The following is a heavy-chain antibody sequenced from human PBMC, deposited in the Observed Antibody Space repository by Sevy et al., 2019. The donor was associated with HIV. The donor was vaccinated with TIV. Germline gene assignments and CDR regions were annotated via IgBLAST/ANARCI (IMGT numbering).Heavy chain of an antibody. CDR1: GFTFSSYW. J-gene: IGHJ4*02. Sequence: GGSLRLSCAASGFTFSSYWMHWVRQAPGKGLEWLANINQDGSTKYYAASVKGRFTISRDNAKNLVYLQMNSMGPEDTGLYYCARAIAAAAGFWGQGTLVTVSS. V-gene: IGHV3-7*01. D-gene: IGHD6-13*01. CDR2: INQDGSTK. CDR3: ARAIAAAAGF.